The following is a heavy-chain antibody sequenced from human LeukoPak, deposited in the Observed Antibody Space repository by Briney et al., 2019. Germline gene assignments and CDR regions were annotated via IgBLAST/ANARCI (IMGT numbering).Heavy chain of an antibody. CDR1: GFTFDDYA. J-gene: IGHJ4*02. Sequence: GGSLRLSCAASGFTFDDYAMHWVRQAPGKGLEWVSLISWDGGSTYYADSVKGRFTISRDNSKNTLYLQMNSLRADDTAVYYCAKLAGYCSSTSCYREYDYWGQGTLVTVSS. CDR3: AKLAGYCSSTSCYREYDY. CDR2: ISWDGGST. D-gene: IGHD2-2*02. V-gene: IGHV3-43D*03.